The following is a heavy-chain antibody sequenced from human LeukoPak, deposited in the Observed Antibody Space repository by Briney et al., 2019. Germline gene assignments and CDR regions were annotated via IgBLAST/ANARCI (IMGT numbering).Heavy chain of an antibody. V-gene: IGHV3-48*01. CDR2: ISSSSSTI. Sequence: GGSLRLSCAASGFTFSSHSMNWVRQAPGKGLEWVSYISSSSSTIYYADSVKGRFTISRDNTKNSLYPQMNSLRAEDTAVYYCARGAYYYEDWGQGTLVTVSS. J-gene: IGHJ4*02. CDR3: ARGAYYYED. CDR1: GFTFSSHS. D-gene: IGHD3-22*01.